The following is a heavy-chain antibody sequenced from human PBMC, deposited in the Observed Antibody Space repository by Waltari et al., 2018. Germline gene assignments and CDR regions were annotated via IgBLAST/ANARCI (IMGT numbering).Heavy chain of an antibody. J-gene: IGHJ4*02. V-gene: IGHV3-66*02. D-gene: IGHD6-6*01. Sequence: EVQLVEFGGGLVQPGGYRRLSCAVSGFSVKATYMIWVRQAPGRALEWVSVIYSDESIYYDDSVRGRFTISRDSSKNTLYLQLNSLRTEDTAVYYCAKVEYSSSSAFNYWGQGILVTVSS. CDR3: AKVEYSSSSAFNY. CDR2: IYSDESI. CDR1: GFSVKATY.